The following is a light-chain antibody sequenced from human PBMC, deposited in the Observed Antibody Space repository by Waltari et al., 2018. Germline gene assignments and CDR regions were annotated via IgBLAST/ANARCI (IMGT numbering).Light chain of an antibody. Sequence: QSALTQPASVSGSPGQSITISCTGTSSDVGGYHYVPWHQQHPGKAPKLMIYDVSIRPSGVSNRFAGSKSGNTASLTISGLQAEDEADYYCSSYTSSSTQVFGTGTKVTVL. CDR1: SSDVGGYHY. CDR2: DVS. J-gene: IGLJ1*01. V-gene: IGLV2-14*03. CDR3: SSYTSSSTQV.